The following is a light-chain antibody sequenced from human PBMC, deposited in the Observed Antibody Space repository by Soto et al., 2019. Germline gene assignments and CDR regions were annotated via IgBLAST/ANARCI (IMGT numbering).Light chain of an antibody. Sequence: SYELTQPPSVSVSPGQTASISCSGATLRSRYIAWFQQRPGQSPLVVIFQDSKRPSGIPARFSGSYSGNTATLTITETQNLDEADYXXQTWDGNTVVFGGGTKLTVL. J-gene: IGLJ2*01. V-gene: IGLV3-1*01. CDR2: QDS. CDR3: QTWDGNTVV. CDR1: TLRSRY.